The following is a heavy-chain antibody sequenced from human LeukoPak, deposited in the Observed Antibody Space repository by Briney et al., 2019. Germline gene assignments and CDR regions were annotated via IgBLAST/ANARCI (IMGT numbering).Heavy chain of an antibody. J-gene: IGHJ6*02. CDR2: IKEDGSEI. CDR3: ARDKTAAGFFLYHYGMDA. V-gene: IGHV3-7*01. CDR1: GFTFNFYW. D-gene: IGHD2-21*02. Sequence: PGGSLRLSCAASGFTFNFYWMSWVRQAPGKGLEWVASIKEDGSEIHYLDSVRGRFTISRDNAKNSLYLEGNSLRGDDTAVYFCARDKTAAGFFLYHYGMDAWGQGTTVPVSS.